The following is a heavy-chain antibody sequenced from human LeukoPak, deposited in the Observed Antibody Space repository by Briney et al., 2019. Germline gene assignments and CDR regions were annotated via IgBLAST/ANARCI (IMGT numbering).Heavy chain of an antibody. CDR3: ASHYSRSGIDAFDI. Sequence: SQTLSLTCTASGGSTNNESYYWSWIRQPAGKGLEWLGHIHPTGTTMCTPSLESRFTISIDNSKNQFSMKLSSVTAADTAVYYCASHYSRSGIDAFDIWGNGTVVTVSS. CDR1: GGSTNNESYY. CDR2: IHPTGTT. V-gene: IGHV4-61*09. J-gene: IGHJ3*02. D-gene: IGHD6-6*01.